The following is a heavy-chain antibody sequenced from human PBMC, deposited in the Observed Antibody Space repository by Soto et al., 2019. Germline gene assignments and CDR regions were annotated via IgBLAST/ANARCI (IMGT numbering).Heavy chain of an antibody. Sequence: GGSLRLSCSASGFTFGSYAFHWVRQAPGKGLEWVGFIRSKAYGGTTEYAASVKGRFTISRDDSKSIAYLQMNSLKTEDTAVYYCTRVGLFDYWGQGTPVTVSS. J-gene: IGHJ4*02. CDR2: IRSKAYGGTT. V-gene: IGHV3-49*04. CDR1: GFTFGSYA. D-gene: IGHD1-26*01. CDR3: TRVGLFDY.